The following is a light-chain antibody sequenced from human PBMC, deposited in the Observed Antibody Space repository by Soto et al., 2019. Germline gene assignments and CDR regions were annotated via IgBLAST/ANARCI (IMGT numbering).Light chain of an antibody. CDR1: QSVSSY. V-gene: IGKV3-11*01. CDR3: HQYHSPPQT. J-gene: IGKJ2*01. Sequence: IVLTQSPATLSLSPGERATLSCRASQSVSSYLAWYQQKPGQAPRLLIYDASNRATGIPARFSGSGSGTDFSLTISRLEPEDSAVYYCHQYHSPPQTFGQGTKVDIK. CDR2: DAS.